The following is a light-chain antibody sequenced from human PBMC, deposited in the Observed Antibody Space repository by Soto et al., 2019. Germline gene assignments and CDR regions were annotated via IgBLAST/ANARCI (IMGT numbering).Light chain of an antibody. CDR1: QSVSSGY. J-gene: IGKJ2*01. V-gene: IGKV3-20*01. Sequence: EIVLTQSPGTVSLSPGESATLSCRASQSVSSGYLAWYQQKPGQAPRLLIYAASNRATGIPDRFSGSGSGTDFTLTISRLQNKDFAVYYCQQYSRSPATFGQGTRMEIK. CDR3: QQYSRSPAT. CDR2: AAS.